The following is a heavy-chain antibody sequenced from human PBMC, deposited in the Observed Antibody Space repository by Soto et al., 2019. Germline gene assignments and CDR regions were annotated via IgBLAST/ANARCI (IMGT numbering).Heavy chain of an antibody. CDR2: ISSSGSTI. CDR1: GFTFSDYY. J-gene: IGHJ6*03. V-gene: IGHV3-11*01. D-gene: IGHD3-3*01. CDR3: ARDLWLTRAAYYDFWSGYYDYYYMDV. Sequence: GGSLRLSCAASGFTFSDYYMSWIRQAPGKGLEWVSYISSSGSTIYYADSVKGRFTISRDNAKNSLYLQMNSLRAEDTAVYYCARDLWLTRAAYYDFWSGYYDYYYMDVWGKGTTVTVSS.